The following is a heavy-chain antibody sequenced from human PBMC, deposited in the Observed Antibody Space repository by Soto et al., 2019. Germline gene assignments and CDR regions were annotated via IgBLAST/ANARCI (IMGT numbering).Heavy chain of an antibody. D-gene: IGHD3-3*01. J-gene: IGHJ5*02. CDR2: INHSGST. CDR3: ARNEWLRRWFDP. CDR1: GGSFSGYY. Sequence: SETLSLTCAVYGGSFSGYYWSWIRQPPGKGLEWIGEINHSGSTNYNPSLKSRVTISVDTSKNQFSLKLSSVTAADTAVYYCARNEWLRRWFDPWGQGTLVTVS. V-gene: IGHV4-34*01.